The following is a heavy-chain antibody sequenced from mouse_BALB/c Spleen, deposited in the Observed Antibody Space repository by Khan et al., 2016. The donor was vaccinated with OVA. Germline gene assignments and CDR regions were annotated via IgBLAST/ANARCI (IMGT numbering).Heavy chain of an antibody. CDR2: ISSLVYSI. J-gene: IGHJ4*01. Sequence: VELVESGGGLVQPGGSRKLSCAASGFPFSDYGMAWVRQAPGKGPEWVAFISSLVYSIYYADTVTGRFTISRANAKNTLSLDMSSLRFGDTAMYYCARSWAMDYWGQGTSVTVSS. V-gene: IGHV5-15*02. CDR3: ARSWAMDY. CDR1: GFPFSDYG.